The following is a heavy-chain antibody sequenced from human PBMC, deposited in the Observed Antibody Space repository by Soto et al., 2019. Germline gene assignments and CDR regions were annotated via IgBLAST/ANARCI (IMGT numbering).Heavy chain of an antibody. Sequence: GGSLRLSCAASGFTFSSYAMSWVRQAPGKGLEWVSAISGSGGGTYYADSEKGRFTISRANSKNTLYLQMNSLRAEDTAVYYSAKEVISSSWYSWTFFFNDTAACENYTLSLLDALPIIIWG. CDR2: ISGSGGGT. D-gene: IGHD6-13*01. V-gene: IGHV3-23*01. J-gene: IGHJ3*02. CDR3: AKEVISSSWYSWTFFFNDTAACENYTLSLLDALPIII. CDR1: GFTFSSYA.